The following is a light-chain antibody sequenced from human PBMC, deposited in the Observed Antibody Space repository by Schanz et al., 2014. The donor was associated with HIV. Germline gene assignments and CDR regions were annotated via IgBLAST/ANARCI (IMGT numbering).Light chain of an antibody. V-gene: IGKV3-20*01. Sequence: EPVLTQSPATLSVYPGERVTLSCRTTQIISTSLPWYQQRPGQPPRLLVYGASSRAAGIPDRFSGSGSGTDFTLTINRLEPEDFAVYYCQQYDISPPWTFGQGTKVEVK. CDR3: QQYDISPPWT. CDR1: QIISTS. J-gene: IGKJ1*01. CDR2: GAS.